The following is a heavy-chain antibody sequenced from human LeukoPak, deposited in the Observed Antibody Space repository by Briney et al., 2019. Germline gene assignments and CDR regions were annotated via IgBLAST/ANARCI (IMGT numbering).Heavy chain of an antibody. V-gene: IGHV1-18*01. CDR2: ISTYNGNI. CDR1: GYTFTFYG. Sequence: ASVKVSCKTSGYTFTFYGISWVRQAPGQGLEWMGWISTYNGNINYAQKLQGRVTMTTDTSTTTTYMERMSLGSDDTAVYYCARDPGLPASGPDYWGQGTLVTVSS. D-gene: IGHD6-13*01. CDR3: ARDPGLPASGPDY. J-gene: IGHJ4*02.